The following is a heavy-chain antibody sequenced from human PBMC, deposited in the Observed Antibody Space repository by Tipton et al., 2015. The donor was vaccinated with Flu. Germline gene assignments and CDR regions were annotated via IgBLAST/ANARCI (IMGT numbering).Heavy chain of an antibody. CDR2: IYSGGST. CDR3: AKDRGYSSSFLDY. CDR1: GFTVSSNY. D-gene: IGHD6-13*01. V-gene: IGHV3-53*01. J-gene: IGHJ4*02. Sequence: SLRLSCAASGFTVSSNYMSWVRQAPGKGLEWVSVIYSGGSTYYADSVKGRFTISRDNSKNTLYLQMNSLRAEDTAVYYCAKDRGYSSSFLDYWGQGTLVTVSS.